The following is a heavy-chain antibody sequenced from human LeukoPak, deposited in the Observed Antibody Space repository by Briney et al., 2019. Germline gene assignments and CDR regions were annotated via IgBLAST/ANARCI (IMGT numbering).Heavy chain of an antibody. Sequence: PSETLSLTCTVSGGSISSYYWSWIRQPPGKGLEWIGYIYYSGSTNYNPSLKSRVTISVDTSKNQFSLKLSSVTAADTAVYYCAGHHPRNTVDFWGQGTLVTVSS. CDR2: IYYSGST. CDR1: GGSISSYY. CDR3: AGHHPRNTVDF. V-gene: IGHV4-59*08. J-gene: IGHJ4*02. D-gene: IGHD2/OR15-2a*01.